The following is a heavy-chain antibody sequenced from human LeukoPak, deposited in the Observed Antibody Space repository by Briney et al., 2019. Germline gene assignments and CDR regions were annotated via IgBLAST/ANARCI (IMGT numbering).Heavy chain of an antibody. CDR1: GGTFSSYA. Sequence: ASVKVSCKASGGTFSSYAISWVRQAPGQGLEWMGGIIPIFGTANYAQKFQGRVTITTDESTSTAYMELSSLRSEDTAVYYCARDSYDSSGYLLYYFDYWGQGTLVTVSS. CDR2: IIPIFGTA. J-gene: IGHJ4*02. V-gene: IGHV1-69*05. D-gene: IGHD3-22*01. CDR3: ARDSYDSSGYLLYYFDY.